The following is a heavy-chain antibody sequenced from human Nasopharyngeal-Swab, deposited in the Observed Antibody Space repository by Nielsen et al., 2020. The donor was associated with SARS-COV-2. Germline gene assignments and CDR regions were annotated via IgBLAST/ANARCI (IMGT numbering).Heavy chain of an antibody. V-gene: IGHV4-59*01. D-gene: IGHD3-10*01. Sequence: SETLSLTCTVSGGSISSYYWSWIRQPPGKGLEWIGYIYYSGSTNYNPSLKSRVTISVDTSKNQFSLKLSSVTAADTAVYYCARDPGAHGCAFDIWGQGTMVTVSS. CDR2: IYYSGST. CDR3: ARDPGAHGCAFDI. J-gene: IGHJ3*02. CDR1: GGSISSYY.